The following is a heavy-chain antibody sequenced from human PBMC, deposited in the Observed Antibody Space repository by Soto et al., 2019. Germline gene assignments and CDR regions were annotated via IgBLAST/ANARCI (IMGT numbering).Heavy chain of an antibody. CDR2: VHSGGNT. J-gene: IGHJ5*02. D-gene: IGHD6-13*01. CDR3: ARAPYSSSWYTFDP. CDR1: GFTVNSNY. Sequence: GGSLSLSCAASGFTVNSNYMSWVRQAPGNGLEWVSVVHSGGNTYYADSVKGRLTISRDISKNTLYLQMNSLRAEDTAVYYCARAPYSSSWYTFDPRGQGTLVTVSS. V-gene: IGHV3-66*01.